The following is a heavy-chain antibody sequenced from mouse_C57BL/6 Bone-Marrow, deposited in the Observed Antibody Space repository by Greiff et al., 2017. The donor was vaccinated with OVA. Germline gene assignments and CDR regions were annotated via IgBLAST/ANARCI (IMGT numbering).Heavy chain of an antibody. Sequence: QVQLQQSGAELVRPGTSVKVSCKASGYAFTNYLIEWVKQRPGQGLEWIGVINPGSGGTNYNEKFKGKATLTADKSSSTAYMQLSSLTSEDSAVYFCAREGGTSWFAYWGQGTLVTVSA. D-gene: IGHD4-1*01. J-gene: IGHJ3*01. CDR2: INPGSGGT. V-gene: IGHV1-54*01. CDR1: GYAFTNYL. CDR3: AREGGTSWFAY.